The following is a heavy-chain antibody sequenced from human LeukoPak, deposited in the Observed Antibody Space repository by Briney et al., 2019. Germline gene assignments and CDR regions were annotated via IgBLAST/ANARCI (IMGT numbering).Heavy chain of an antibody. CDR3: ARAQYDFWSGYYDY. J-gene: IGHJ4*02. D-gene: IGHD3-3*01. V-gene: IGHV1-2*02. CDR2: INPNSGGT. Sequence: SSVKVSCKASGYTFTGYYMHWVRQAPGQGLEWMGWINPNSGGTNYAQKFQGRVTMTRDTSISTAYMELSRLRSDDTAVYYCARAQYDFWSGYYDYWGQGTLVTVSS. CDR1: GYTFTGYY.